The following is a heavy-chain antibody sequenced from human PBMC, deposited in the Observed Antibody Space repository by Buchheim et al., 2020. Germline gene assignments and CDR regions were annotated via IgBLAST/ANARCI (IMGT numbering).Heavy chain of an antibody. CDR2: INPKNGDT. CDR1: GYIFTGYY. Sequence: QVQLVQSGAEVKKPGASVKVSCKASGYIFTGYYIHWVRQAPGQGFEWMGRINPKNGDTIYAQKFQGRVSMTRDTSINTAYMELRGLRSDDTAVYFCASPDTYYYDSSGRYTGDFWGQGTL. J-gene: IGHJ4*02. V-gene: IGHV1-2*02. CDR3: ASPDTYYYDSSGRYTGDF. D-gene: IGHD3-22*01.